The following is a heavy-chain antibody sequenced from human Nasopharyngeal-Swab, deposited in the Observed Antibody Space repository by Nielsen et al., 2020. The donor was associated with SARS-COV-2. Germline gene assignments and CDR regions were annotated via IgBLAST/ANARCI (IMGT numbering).Heavy chain of an antibody. CDR3: VKEGPSIAARFTHFDH. J-gene: IGHJ4*02. D-gene: IGHD6-6*01. CDR2: ISSNGGST. Sequence: GESLKISCSASGFTFSSYAMHWVRQAPGKGLEYVSAISSNGGSTYYADSVKGRFTISRDNSKNTLYLQMSSLRAEDTAVYYCVKEGPSIAARFTHFDHWGQGTLVTVSS. V-gene: IGHV3-64D*08. CDR1: GFTFSSYA.